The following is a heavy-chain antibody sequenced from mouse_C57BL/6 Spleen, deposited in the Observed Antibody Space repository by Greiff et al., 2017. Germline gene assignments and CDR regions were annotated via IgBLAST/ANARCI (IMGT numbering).Heavy chain of an antibody. V-gene: IGHV1-7*01. CDR3: ARATSIGPFDY. J-gene: IGHJ2*01. CDR1: GYTFTSYW. CDR2: INPSSGYT. D-gene: IGHD2-14*01. Sequence: QVQLQQSGAELAKPGASVKLSCKASGYTFTSYWMHWVKQRPGQGLEWIGYINPSSGYTKYKQKFKAKATLTADKSSSTADMQLSSLTYEDSAVYYCARATSIGPFDYWGQGTTLTVSA.